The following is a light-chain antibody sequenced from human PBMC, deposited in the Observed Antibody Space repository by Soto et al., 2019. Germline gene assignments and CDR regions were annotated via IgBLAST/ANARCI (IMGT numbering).Light chain of an antibody. V-gene: IGLV2-14*02. CDR3: SSYTNSNTLWV. Sequence: QSALTQPASVSGSPGQSITISCTGTSSDVGSYNLVSWCQQDPGKAPKLMIYEVNNRPLGVSNRFSGSKSGNTASLTISGLQAEDEADYYCSSYTNSNTLWVFGGGTKLTVL. J-gene: IGLJ3*02. CDR1: SSDVGSYNL. CDR2: EVN.